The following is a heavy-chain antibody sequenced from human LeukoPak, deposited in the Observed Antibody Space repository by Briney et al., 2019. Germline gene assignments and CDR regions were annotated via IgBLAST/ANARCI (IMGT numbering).Heavy chain of an antibody. D-gene: IGHD1-26*01. CDR1: GYSFTSYW. CDR3: ARPSGSYYYYYGMDV. Sequence: GESLKISCKGSGYSFTSYWIGWVRQMPGKGLEWMAIIYPGDSDTRYSPSFQGQVTISADKSISTAYLQRSSLKASDTAMYYCARPSGSYYYYYGMDVWGQGTTVTVSS. CDR2: IYPGDSDT. V-gene: IGHV5-51*01. J-gene: IGHJ6*02.